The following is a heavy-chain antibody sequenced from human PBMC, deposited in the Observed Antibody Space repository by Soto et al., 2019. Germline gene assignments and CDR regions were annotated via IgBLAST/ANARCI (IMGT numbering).Heavy chain of an antibody. V-gene: IGHV3-23*01. CDR2: ISGSGADT. CDR1: GFIFSNYA. D-gene: IGHD2-15*01. CDR3: AKDTGRGGGSVFDY. Sequence: PGGSLRLSCGPSGFIFSNYAMSWFRQARGKGLEWVSAISGSGADTYYTESVKGRFTISRDNFKNTLYLQMNSLRAEDTAVYYCAKDTGRGGGSVFDYWGQGTLVTVSS. J-gene: IGHJ4*02.